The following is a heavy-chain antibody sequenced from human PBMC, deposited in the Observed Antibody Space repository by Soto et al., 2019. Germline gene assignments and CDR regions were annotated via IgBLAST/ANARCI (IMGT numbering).Heavy chain of an antibody. V-gene: IGHV1-69*01. CDR2: ITPMFNTQ. D-gene: IGHD3-22*01. CDR1: GGTFSRNT. J-gene: IGHJ4*02. CDR3: ARQFDHDRSGHYYAY. Sequence: QVQLVQSGADVKKPGSSVKVSCKAPGGTFSRNTISWVRQAPGQGLEGRGGITPMFNTQNYAQKFQGRVAITADESTRTVSMEVSRLTFEDTAIYYCARQFDHDRSGHYYAYWGQGTPVTVSS.